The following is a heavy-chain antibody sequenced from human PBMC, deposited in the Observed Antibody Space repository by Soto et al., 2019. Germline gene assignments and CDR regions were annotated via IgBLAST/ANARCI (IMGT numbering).Heavy chain of an antibody. V-gene: IGHV3-21*06. Sequence: PWGSLLLSCASSVLTFTMYSMNWVRQAPGKGLDWVSSISSTTNYIYYGDSMKGRFTISRDNAKNSLYLEMNSLRAEDTAVYYCARESEDLPSNFDYWGQGTMVTVSS. J-gene: IGHJ4*02. CDR3: ARESEDLPSNFDY. CDR2: ISSTTNYI. CDR1: VLTFTMYS.